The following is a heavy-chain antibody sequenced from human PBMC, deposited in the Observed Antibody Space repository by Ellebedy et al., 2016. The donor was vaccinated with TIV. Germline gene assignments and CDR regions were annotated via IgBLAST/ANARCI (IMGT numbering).Heavy chain of an antibody. J-gene: IGHJ6*02. D-gene: IGHD6-19*01. CDR2: IYSDGST. CDR1: GFTVSGNY. CDR3: VRGITVSDSRGFFYYYGLDV. V-gene: IGHV3-66*01. Sequence: GESLKISCAASGFTVSGNYMSWVRQAPGKGLEWVSVIYSDGSTFYADAVKGRLAISRDSSKNTLDLQMSSLRAEDTAVDYCVRGITVSDSRGFFYYYGLDVWGQGTTVTVFS.